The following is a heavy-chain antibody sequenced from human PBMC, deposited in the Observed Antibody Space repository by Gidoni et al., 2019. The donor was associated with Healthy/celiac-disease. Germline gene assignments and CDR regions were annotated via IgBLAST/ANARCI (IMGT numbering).Heavy chain of an antibody. CDR1: GGSISSSSYY. D-gene: IGHD2-21*02. J-gene: IGHJ3*02. CDR2: IYYSGST. CDR3: ARSAGIAYCGGDCYLDAFDI. Sequence: QLQLQESGPGLVKPSETLSLTCTVSGGSISSSSYYWGWIRQPPGKGLEWIGSIYYSGSTYYNPSLKSRVTISVDTSKNQFSLKLSSVTAADTAVYYCARSAGIAYCGGDCYLDAFDIWGQGTMVTVSS. V-gene: IGHV4-39*01.